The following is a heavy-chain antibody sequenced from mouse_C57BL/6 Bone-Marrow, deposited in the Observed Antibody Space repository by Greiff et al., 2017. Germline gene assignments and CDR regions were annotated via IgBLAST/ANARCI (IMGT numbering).Heavy chain of an antibody. J-gene: IGHJ2*01. D-gene: IGHD2-1*01. CDR1: GFTFSDYG. CDR2: ISSGSSTI. CDR3: AREGNPYYFDY. V-gene: IGHV5-17*01. Sequence: EVMLVESGGGLVKPGGSLKLSCAASGFTFSDYGMHWVRQAPEKGLEWVAYISSGSSTIYYAETVKGRFTISRDNAKNTLFLQMTSLRSEDTAMYYCAREGNPYYFDYWGQGTTLTVSS.